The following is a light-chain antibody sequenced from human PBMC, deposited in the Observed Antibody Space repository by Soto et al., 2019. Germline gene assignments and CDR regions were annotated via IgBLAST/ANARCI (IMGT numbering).Light chain of an antibody. CDR3: QSYDSNLSGVV. J-gene: IGLJ2*01. CDR2: GNN. CDR1: SSNIGARYD. V-gene: IGLV1-40*01. Sequence: QSVLTQPPSVSGAPGQRVTISCTGSSSNIGARYDVHWYQQLPGTAPKLLIYGNNNRPSGVPDRFSGSKSGTSASLAITGLQAEDEADYYCQSYDSNLSGVVFGGGTKVTVL.